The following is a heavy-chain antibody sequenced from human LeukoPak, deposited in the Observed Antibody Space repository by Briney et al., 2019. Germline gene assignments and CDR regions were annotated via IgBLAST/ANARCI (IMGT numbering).Heavy chain of an antibody. V-gene: IGHV4-39*07. J-gene: IGHJ4*02. Sequence: SETLSLTCNVSGASISNSTYYWGWIRQPPGKGLEWIGSIYYSGSTYCKPSLKSRLTISVDTSKNQFSLNLSSVTAADTAVYYCARSSGGCFDSWGQGTLVTVSS. D-gene: IGHD6-19*01. CDR3: ARSSGGCFDS. CDR1: GASISNSTYY. CDR2: IYYSGST.